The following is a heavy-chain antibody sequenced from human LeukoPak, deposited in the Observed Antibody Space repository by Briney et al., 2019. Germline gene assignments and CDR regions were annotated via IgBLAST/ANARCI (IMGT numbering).Heavy chain of an antibody. CDR2: IYSDGST. CDR1: GLTFSNYA. CDR3: ARGGHSYSYRQGLDY. D-gene: IGHD3-16*02. J-gene: IGHJ4*02. V-gene: IGHV3-53*01. Sequence: GGSLRLSCAVSGLTFSNYAMTWVRQAPGKGLEWVSFIYSDGSTIYADSVKGRFTISRDYSKSSIYLLMNSLMAEDTAVYYCARGGHSYSYRQGLDYWGQGTLVTV.